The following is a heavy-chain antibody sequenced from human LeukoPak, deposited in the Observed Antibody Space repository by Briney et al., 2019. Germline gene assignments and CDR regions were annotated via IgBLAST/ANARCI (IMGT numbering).Heavy chain of an antibody. V-gene: IGHV3-23*01. CDR2: ISGSDGGT. CDR1: GFTFSSYA. Sequence: PGGSLRLSCAASGFTFSSYAMSWVRQAPGKGLEWVSGISGSDGGTYNADSVKGRFTISRDNSKNTLYLQMDSLRAEDAAVYYCAKGSLSYCSGRCYYFDYWGQGNLVTVSS. D-gene: IGHD2-15*01. J-gene: IGHJ4*02. CDR3: AKGSLSYCSGRCYYFDY.